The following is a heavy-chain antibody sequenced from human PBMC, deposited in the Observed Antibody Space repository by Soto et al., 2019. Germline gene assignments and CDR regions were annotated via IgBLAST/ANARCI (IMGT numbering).Heavy chain of an antibody. D-gene: IGHD3-22*01. V-gene: IGHV4-4*02. CDR3: TRSHDSSGYPFDY. J-gene: IGHJ4*02. Sequence: SETLSLTCDVSGASIRSNVWWSWVRQPPGKGLEWIGEIYYSGSTDYNPSLKRRVTISVDKSRNQFSLTLTSVTAADTAVYFCTRSHDSSGYPFDYWGQGTLVTVSS. CDR2: IYYSGST. CDR1: GASIRSNVW.